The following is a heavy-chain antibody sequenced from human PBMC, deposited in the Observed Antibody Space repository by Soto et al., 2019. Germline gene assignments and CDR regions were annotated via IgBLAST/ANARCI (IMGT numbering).Heavy chain of an antibody. J-gene: IGHJ4*02. D-gene: IGHD6-13*01. V-gene: IGHV4-34*01. Sequence: QVQLQQWGAGLLKPSETLSLTCAVYGGSFSGYYWSWIRQPPGKGLEWIGEINQSGSTNYNPSLTXRXXISVATPKNQFSLKLSSVTAADTAVYYCARTYSSSWSPFDYWGQGTLVTVSS. CDR2: INQSGST. CDR3: ARTYSSSWSPFDY. CDR1: GGSFSGYY.